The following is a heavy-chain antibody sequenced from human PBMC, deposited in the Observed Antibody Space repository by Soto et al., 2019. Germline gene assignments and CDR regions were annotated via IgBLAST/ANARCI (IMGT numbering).Heavy chain of an antibody. CDR1: GGSISSGDYY. CDR3: ASSSYGHTFYDD. Sequence: QVQLQESGPGLVKPSQTLSLTCTVSGGSISSGDYYWSWIRQPPGKGLEWIGYIYYSGSTYYNPSLQSRVXXXLXXSKIRFSLKLSSVTASDTAVDYCASSSYGHTFYDDWGQGTLVTVSS. J-gene: IGHJ4*02. V-gene: IGHV4-30-4*01. CDR2: IYYSGST. D-gene: IGHD5-18*01.